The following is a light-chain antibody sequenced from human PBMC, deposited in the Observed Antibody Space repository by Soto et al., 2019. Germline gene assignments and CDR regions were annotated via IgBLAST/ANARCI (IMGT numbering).Light chain of an antibody. CDR1: QTVTGA. V-gene: IGKV3-15*01. J-gene: IGKJ2*01. Sequence: EILMTQSPATLSVSPGERATLSCRASQTVTGALAWYQQKPGQAPRLLIYGASTRATGIPDRFSGSGSGTEFTLTISSLQSEDFAVYYWQQYNDWPPYTFGQGTNVEIK. CDR3: QQYNDWPPYT. CDR2: GAS.